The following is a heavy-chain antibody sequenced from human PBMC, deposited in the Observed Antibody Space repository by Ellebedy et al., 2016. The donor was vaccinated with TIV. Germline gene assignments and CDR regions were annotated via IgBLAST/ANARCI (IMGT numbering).Heavy chain of an antibody. Sequence: GGSLRLSXAASGFTFSSYAMSWVRQAPGQGLEWVSGISSSGDDTYYADSVKGRFTISRDNSRDTVSLQMNSLRVEDTAVYFCAKDTDAFVTNFDYWGQGILVTVSS. D-gene: IGHD2-21*01. CDR1: GFTFSSYA. CDR3: AKDTDAFVTNFDY. V-gene: IGHV3-23*01. CDR2: ISSSGDDT. J-gene: IGHJ4*02.